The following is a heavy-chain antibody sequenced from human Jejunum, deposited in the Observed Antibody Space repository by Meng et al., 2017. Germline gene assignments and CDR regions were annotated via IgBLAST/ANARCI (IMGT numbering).Heavy chain of an antibody. Sequence: GESLKISCSASGFTFSDHFMDWVRHTPGKGLEWVGRTRNKDKSYTTEFAASVKGRFTISRDHSKNSLYLKMNSLTTEDTAVYYCVKALDIGGWYIIGDYWGQGTLVTVSS. CDR2: TRNKDKSYTT. V-gene: IGHV3-72*01. CDR3: VKALDIGGWYIIGDY. D-gene: IGHD6-19*01. J-gene: IGHJ4*02. CDR1: GFTFSDHF.